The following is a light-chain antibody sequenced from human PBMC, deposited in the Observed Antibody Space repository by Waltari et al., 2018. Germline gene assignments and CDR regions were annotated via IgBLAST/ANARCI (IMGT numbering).Light chain of an antibody. J-gene: IGLJ2*01. CDR1: SDINLGTYK. V-gene: IGLV5-45*01. CDR3: MILYNRAVV. CDR2: YRSDSEN. Sequence: QAVLTQPAFLSASPGASASLTCTARSDINLGTYKINWYQQRPGSPPQFLLKYRSDSENQQGSGVPSRFSGSKDISANAGILLISGLQSEDEADYYCMILYNRAVVFGGGTKLTVL.